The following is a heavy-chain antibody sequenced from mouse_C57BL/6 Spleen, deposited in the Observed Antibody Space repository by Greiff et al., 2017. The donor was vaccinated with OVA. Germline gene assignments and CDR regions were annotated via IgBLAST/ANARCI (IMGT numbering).Heavy chain of an antibody. D-gene: IGHD1-1*01. CDR1: GYSITSGYY. Sequence: DVQLQESGPGLVKPSQSLSLTCSVTGYSITSGYYWNWIRQFPGNKLEWMGYISYDGSNKYNPSLKNRISITRDTSKNQFFLKLNSVTTEDTATYYCARGVVVEAMDYWGQGTSVTVSS. CDR3: ARGVVVEAMDY. J-gene: IGHJ4*01. V-gene: IGHV3-6*01. CDR2: ISYDGSN.